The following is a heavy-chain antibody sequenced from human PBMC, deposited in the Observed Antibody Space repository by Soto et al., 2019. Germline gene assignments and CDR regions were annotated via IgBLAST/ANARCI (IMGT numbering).Heavy chain of an antibody. CDR1: GYTFTSYA. Sequence: QVQLVQSGAEEKKPGASVKVSCKASGYTFTSYAMHWVRQAPGQRLEWMGWINAGNGDTKYPQKFQGRVTITRDTSASTAHMELTSLRSEDTAVYYCARGVAPYSFDYWGQGTLVTVSS. V-gene: IGHV1-3*05. J-gene: IGHJ4*02. D-gene: IGHD2-15*01. CDR2: INAGNGDT. CDR3: ARGVAPYSFDY.